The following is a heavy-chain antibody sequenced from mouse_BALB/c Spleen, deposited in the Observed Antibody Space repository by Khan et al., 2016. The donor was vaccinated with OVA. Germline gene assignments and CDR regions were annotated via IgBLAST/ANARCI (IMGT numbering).Heavy chain of an antibody. V-gene: IGHV5-12-2*01. CDR1: GFTFSSYL. J-gene: IGHJ2*01. CDR3: ARHVYGSSYFDY. Sequence: EVKLMESGGGLVQPGGSLKLSCAASGFTFSSYLMSWVRQTPEKRLEWVAYISDGGDTTYYPDTVKGRFTISRDNAKNTLYLQMSSLKSEDTAMYYCARHVYGSSYFDYWGQGTTLTVSS. CDR2: ISDGGDTT. D-gene: IGHD1-1*01.